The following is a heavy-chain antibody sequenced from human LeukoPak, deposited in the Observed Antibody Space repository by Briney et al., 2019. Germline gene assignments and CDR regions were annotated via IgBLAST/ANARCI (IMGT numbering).Heavy chain of an antibody. CDR3: ARGGELLNFDY. V-gene: IGHV4-30-4*01. D-gene: IGHD1-26*01. Sequence: SETLSLTCTVSGGSISSGDYYWSWIHQPPGKGLEWIGYIYYSGSTYYNPSLKSRVTISVDTSKNQFSLKLSSVTAADTAVYYCARGGELLNFDYWGQGTLVTVSS. CDR1: GGSISSGDYY. J-gene: IGHJ4*02. CDR2: IYYSGST.